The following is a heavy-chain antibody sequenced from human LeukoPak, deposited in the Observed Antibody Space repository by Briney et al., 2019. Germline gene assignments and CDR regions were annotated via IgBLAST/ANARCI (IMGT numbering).Heavy chain of an antibody. D-gene: IGHD3-3*01. Sequence: SETLSLTCTVSGGSISSYYWSWIRQPPGKGLEWIGYIYYSGSTNYNPSLKSRVTISVDTSKNQFSLKLSSVTAADTAVYYCARGYGDFWSGPIYNWFDPWGQGTLVTVSS. V-gene: IGHV4-59*01. CDR2: IYYSGST. CDR3: ARGYGDFWSGPIYNWFDP. J-gene: IGHJ5*02. CDR1: GGSISSYY.